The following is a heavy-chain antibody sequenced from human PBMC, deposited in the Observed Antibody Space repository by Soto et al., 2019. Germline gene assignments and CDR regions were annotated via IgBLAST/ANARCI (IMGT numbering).Heavy chain of an antibody. J-gene: IGHJ4*02. CDR2: IKQDGSEI. V-gene: IGHV3-7*03. CDR3: ARGWASLDY. CDR1: EFPFRDYW. Sequence: LRLSCVVSEFPFRDYWMTWVRQAPGKGLEWVANIKQDGSEIYYVDSVKGRFTISRDNAKNSLFLQMNSLRAEDTAVYYCARGWASLDYWGQGTLVTVSS. D-gene: IGHD6-19*01.